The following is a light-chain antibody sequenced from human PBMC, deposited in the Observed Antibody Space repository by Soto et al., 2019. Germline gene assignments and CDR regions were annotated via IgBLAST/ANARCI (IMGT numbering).Light chain of an antibody. CDR3: FSFAGTNNWV. CDR2: EVS. V-gene: IGLV2-8*01. CDR1: SNDFGGFHY. J-gene: IGLJ3*02. Sequence: QSVLTQPPSASGSPGQSVTISCTGTSNDFGGFHYVSWYQQHPGRAPKLIIYEVSQGPSGVPDRFSGSKSGNTASLTVSGLQTEDEADYFCFSFAGTNNWVFGGGTKLHRP.